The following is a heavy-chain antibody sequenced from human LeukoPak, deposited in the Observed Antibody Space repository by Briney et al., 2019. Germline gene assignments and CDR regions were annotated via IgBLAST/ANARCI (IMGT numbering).Heavy chain of an antibody. CDR2: IYYSGST. J-gene: IGHJ6*03. D-gene: IGHD6-13*01. CDR1: GGSISSSSYY. V-gene: IGHV4-39*01. Sequence: SETLSLTCTVSGGSISSSSYYWGWIRQPPGKGLEWIGSIYYSGSTYYNPSLKSRVTISEDTSKNQFSLKLSSVTAADTAVYYCASLAAAGYYYYYYMDVWGKGTTVTVSS. CDR3: ASLAAAGYYYYYYMDV.